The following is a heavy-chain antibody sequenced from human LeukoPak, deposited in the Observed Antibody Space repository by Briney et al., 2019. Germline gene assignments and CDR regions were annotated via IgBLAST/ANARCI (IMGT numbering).Heavy chain of an antibody. CDR3: ARDTGPLVRFGELFITA. CDR2: INPNSGGT. D-gene: IGHD3-10*01. CDR1: GYTFTGYY. V-gene: IGHV1-2*02. J-gene: IGHJ5*02. Sequence: GASVKVSCKASGYTFTGYYMHWVRQAPGQGLEWMGWINPNSGGTNYAQKFQGRVTMTRDTSISTAYMELSRLGSDDTAVYYCARDTGPLVRFGELFITAWGQGTLVTVSS.